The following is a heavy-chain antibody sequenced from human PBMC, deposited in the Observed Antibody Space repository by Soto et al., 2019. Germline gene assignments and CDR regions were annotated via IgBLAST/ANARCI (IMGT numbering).Heavy chain of an antibody. CDR3: AREREMAPISPDAFDI. J-gene: IGHJ3*02. CDR1: GYTFTSYY. V-gene: IGHV1-46*01. CDR2: INPSGGST. D-gene: IGHD5-12*01. Sequence: ASVKVSCKASGYTFTSYYMHWVRQAPGQGLEWMGIINPSGGSTSYAQKFQGRVTMTRDTSTSTVYMELSSLRSEDTAVYYCAREREMAPISPDAFDIWRQGTMVTVSS.